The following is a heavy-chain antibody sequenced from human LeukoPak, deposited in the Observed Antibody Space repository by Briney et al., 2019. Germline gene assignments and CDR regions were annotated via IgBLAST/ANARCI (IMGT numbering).Heavy chain of an antibody. J-gene: IGHJ4*02. D-gene: IGHD6-19*01. CDR3: ERARVDVAVAGTGVDY. CDR2: INHSGST. Sequence: SETLSLTCAVYGGSFSGYYWSWIRQPPGKGLEWIGEINHSGSTNYNPSLKSRVTISVDTSKNQFSLKLSSVTAADTAVYYCERARVDVAVAGTGVDYWGQGTLVTVSS. CDR1: GGSFSGYY. V-gene: IGHV4-34*01.